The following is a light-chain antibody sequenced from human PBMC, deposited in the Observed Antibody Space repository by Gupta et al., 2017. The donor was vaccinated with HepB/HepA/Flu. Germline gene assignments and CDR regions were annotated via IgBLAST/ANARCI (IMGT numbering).Light chain of an antibody. CDR1: SSDVGGYKY. V-gene: IGLV2-14*03. CDR2: DVS. CDR3: SSYTSSSTPL. J-gene: IGLJ2*01. Sequence: SALTQPASLSGPPGQSITISCTGTSSDVGGYKYVSWYQQHPGKAPKLMIYDVSNRPSGVSNRFSGSKSGNTASLTISGLQAEDEADYYCSSYTSSSTPLFGGGTKLTVL.